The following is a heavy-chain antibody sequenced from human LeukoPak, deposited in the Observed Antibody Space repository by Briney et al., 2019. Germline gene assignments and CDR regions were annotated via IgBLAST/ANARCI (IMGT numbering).Heavy chain of an antibody. V-gene: IGHV3-30*18. J-gene: IGHJ4*02. D-gene: IGHD3-16*02. Sequence: GGSLRLSCAASGFTFSNYGMHWVRQAPGKGLEWVAFISYDGRDKYYAASVKGRFTISRDNPKDTLYLQMNSLRAADTAVYYCAKDYDYVWGSFRHIDYWGQGTLVTVSS. CDR3: AKDYDYVWGSFRHIDY. CDR1: GFTFSNYG. CDR2: ISYDGRDK.